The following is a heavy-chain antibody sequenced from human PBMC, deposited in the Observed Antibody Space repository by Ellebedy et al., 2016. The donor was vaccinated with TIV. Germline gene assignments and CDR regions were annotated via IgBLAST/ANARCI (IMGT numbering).Heavy chain of an antibody. CDR3: ARGPPSFGGSGGFDY. D-gene: IGHD3-10*01. CDR1: GGSISSGDYY. J-gene: IGHJ4*02. Sequence: SETLSLXXTVSGGSISSGDYYWSWIRQPPGKGLEWIGYIYYSGSTYYNPSLKSRVTISVDTSKNQFSLKLSSVTAADTAVYYCARGPPSFGGSGGFDYWGQGTLVTVSS. V-gene: IGHV4-30-4*01. CDR2: IYYSGST.